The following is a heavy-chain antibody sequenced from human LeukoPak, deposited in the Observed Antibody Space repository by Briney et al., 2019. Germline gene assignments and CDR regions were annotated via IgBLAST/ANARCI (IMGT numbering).Heavy chain of an antibody. V-gene: IGHV3-48*03. CDR1: GFTFSSYE. CDR2: ISSSGSTI. Sequence: PGGSLRLSCAASGFTFSSYEMNWVRQAPGKGLEWVSYISSSGSTIYYADSVKGRFTISRDNAKNSLYLQMNSLRAEDTAVYYCARDRTWIAAAGLFDYWGQGTLVTVSS. J-gene: IGHJ4*02. D-gene: IGHD6-13*01. CDR3: ARDRTWIAAAGLFDY.